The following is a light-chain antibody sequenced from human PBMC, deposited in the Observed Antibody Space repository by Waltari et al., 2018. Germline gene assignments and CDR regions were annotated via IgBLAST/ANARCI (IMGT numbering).Light chain of an antibody. CDR1: QSISSW. J-gene: IGKJ1*01. Sequence: DIQMTQSPSTLSASVGDRVTITCRASQSISSWLAWYQQKPGKAPKLLIYKASSLESGVPSRFSGSGSGTEFTLTINSLQHDDFATYYCQQYNNYWTFGQGTKVEIK. V-gene: IGKV1-5*03. CDR3: QQYNNYWT. CDR2: KAS.